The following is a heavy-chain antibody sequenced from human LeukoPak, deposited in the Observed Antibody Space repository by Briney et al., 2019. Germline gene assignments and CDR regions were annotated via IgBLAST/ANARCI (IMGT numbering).Heavy chain of an antibody. Sequence: SETLSLTCTVSGGSFSSYYWSLIRQPSGKGLEWIGYIYYSGSTNYNPSLKSRVTISVDTSKNQFSLKLSSVTAADTAVYYCARLMRDDFWSGYILGMDVWGQGTTVTVSS. CDR1: GGSFSSYY. CDR3: ARLMRDDFWSGYILGMDV. D-gene: IGHD3-3*01. V-gene: IGHV4-59*08. CDR2: IYYSGST. J-gene: IGHJ6*02.